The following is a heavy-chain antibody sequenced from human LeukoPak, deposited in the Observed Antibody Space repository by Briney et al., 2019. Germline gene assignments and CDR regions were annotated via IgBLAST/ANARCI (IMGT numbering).Heavy chain of an antibody. D-gene: IGHD2-2*01. CDR3: ARSIVVVPAAMEGEFDY. Sequence: ASVKVSCKASGYTFTCYAMHWVRQAPGQRLEWMGWINAGNGNTKYSQKFQGRVTITRDTSASTAYMELSSLRSEDTAVYYCARSIVVVPAAMEGEFDYWGQGTLVTVSS. CDR2: INAGNGNT. V-gene: IGHV1-3*01. J-gene: IGHJ4*02. CDR1: GYTFTCYA.